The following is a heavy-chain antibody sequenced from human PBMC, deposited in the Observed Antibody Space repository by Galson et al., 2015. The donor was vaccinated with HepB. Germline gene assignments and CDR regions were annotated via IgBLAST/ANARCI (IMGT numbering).Heavy chain of an antibody. V-gene: IGHV1-69*13. CDR1: GGTFSSYA. CDR3: ARAADGSGSYALPDY. D-gene: IGHD3-10*01. CDR2: IIPIFGTA. J-gene: IGHJ4*02. Sequence: SVKASCKASGGTFSSYAISWVRQAPGQGLEWMGGIIPIFGTANYAQKFQGRVTITADESTSTAYMELSSLRSEDTAVYYCARAADGSGSYALPDYWGQGTLVTVSS.